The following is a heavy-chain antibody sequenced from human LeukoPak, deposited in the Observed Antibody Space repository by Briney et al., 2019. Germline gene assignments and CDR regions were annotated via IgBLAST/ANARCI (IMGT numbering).Heavy chain of an antibody. D-gene: IGHD4/OR15-4a*01. CDR2: IYYSGST. CDR3: ASQEGLWTGDY. CDR1: GGSISSSSYY. J-gene: IGHJ4*02. Sequence: LETLSLTCTVSGGSISSSSYYWGWIRQPPGKGLEWIGSIYYSGSTYYNPSLKSRVTISVDTSKNQFSLKLSSVTAADTAVYYCASQEGLWTGDYWGQGTLVTVSS. V-gene: IGHV4-39*01.